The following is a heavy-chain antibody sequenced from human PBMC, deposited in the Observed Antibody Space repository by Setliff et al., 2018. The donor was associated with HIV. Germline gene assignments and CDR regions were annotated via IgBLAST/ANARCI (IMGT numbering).Heavy chain of an antibody. V-gene: IGHV3-30*01. CDR3: ATAVIGYYYYGMDV. Sequence: GGSLRLSCAASEFTFSSYAMHWVRQAPGKGLEWVAVISYDGSNKYYADSVKGRFTISRDNSKNTLYLQMNSLRAEGTAVYYCATAVIGYYYYGMDVWGRETTVTVSS. J-gene: IGHJ6*02. D-gene: IGHD3-10*01. CDR2: ISYDGSNK. CDR1: EFTFSSYA.